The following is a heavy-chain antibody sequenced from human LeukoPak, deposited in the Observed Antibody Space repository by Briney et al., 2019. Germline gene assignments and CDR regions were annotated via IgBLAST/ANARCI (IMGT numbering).Heavy chain of an antibody. D-gene: IGHD1-26*01. CDR3: ARHEVRGATTTFDY. CDR1: GLTFRSYG. Sequence: GGSLRLSCAASGLTFRSYGMSWVRQAPGKGLEWVSGISGNGGGTKYADSVKGRFTISRDNSKNTLYLQMSSLRAEDTAAYYCARHEVRGATTTFDYWGQGTLVTVSS. CDR2: ISGNGGGT. J-gene: IGHJ4*02. V-gene: IGHV3-23*01.